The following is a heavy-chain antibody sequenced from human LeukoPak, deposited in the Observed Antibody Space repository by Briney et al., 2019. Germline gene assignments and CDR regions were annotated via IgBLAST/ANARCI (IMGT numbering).Heavy chain of an antibody. V-gene: IGHV3-23*01. CDR2: ISGSGGST. Sequence: GSLRLSCAASGFTFSSYAMSWVRQAPGKGLEWVSAISGSGGSTYYADSVKSRFTISRDNSKNTLYLQMNSLRAEDTAVYYCAKYYYDFWSGYPYYFDYWGQGTLVTVSS. CDR3: AKYYYDFWSGYPYYFDY. D-gene: IGHD3-3*01. J-gene: IGHJ4*02. CDR1: GFTFSSYA.